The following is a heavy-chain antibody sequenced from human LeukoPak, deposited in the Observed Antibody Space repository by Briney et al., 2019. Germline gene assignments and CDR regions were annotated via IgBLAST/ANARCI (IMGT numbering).Heavy chain of an antibody. CDR2: ISWNSGSI. J-gene: IGHJ4*02. D-gene: IGHD3-10*01. CDR1: GFTFDDYA. V-gene: IGHV3-9*03. CDR3: AKGAYGSGSYYLFDY. Sequence: GRPLRLSCAASGFTFDDYAMHWVRQAPGKGLEWVSGISWNSGSIGYADSVKGRFTISRDNAKNSLYLQMNSLRAEDMALYYCAKGAYGSGSYYLFDYWGQGTLVTVSS.